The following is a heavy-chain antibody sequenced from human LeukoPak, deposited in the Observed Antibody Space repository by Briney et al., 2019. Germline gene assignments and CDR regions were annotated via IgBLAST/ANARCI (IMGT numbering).Heavy chain of an antibody. Sequence: ASVKVSCTVSGSSLSELSLYWVRQAPGKGLEWMGGFDVIDSETFYAQKFQGRVTMTEDSSTDTAYMELRSLTSDVTALYYCAAGRPYSLLDYWGQGTLVTVSS. CDR1: GSSLSELS. CDR2: FDVIDSET. CDR3: AAGRPYSLLDY. V-gene: IGHV1-24*01. J-gene: IGHJ4*02. D-gene: IGHD5-18*01.